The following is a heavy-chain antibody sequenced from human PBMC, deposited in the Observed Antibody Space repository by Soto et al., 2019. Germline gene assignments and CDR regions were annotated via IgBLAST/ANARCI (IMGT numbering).Heavy chain of an antibody. V-gene: IGHV4-34*01. D-gene: IGHD3-3*01. CDR2: INHRGST. J-gene: IGHJ4*02. CDR1: GGSFSGYY. CDR3: ARGVYNTIFGVVSLDY. Sequence: QVQLQQWGAGLLKSSETLSLTCAVYGGSFSGYYWSWIRQPPGKGLEWIGEINHRGSTHYNPSLKSRVTISVDTSKNQFSLKLSSVTAADAALYYCARGVYNTIFGVVSLDYWGQGTLVTVSS.